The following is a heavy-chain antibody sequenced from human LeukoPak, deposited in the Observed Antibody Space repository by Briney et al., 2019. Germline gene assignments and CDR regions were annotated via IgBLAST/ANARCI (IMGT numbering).Heavy chain of an antibody. Sequence: PSETLSLTCTVSGGSISSGNYHWGWIRQPPGKGLEWIASMYYSGSTFYNPSLKSRVTISVDTSKNQFSLRLSSVTAADTAVYYCASLRSLMTLAGLDSWGQGTLVTVSS. D-gene: IGHD6-19*01. CDR2: MYYSGST. CDR1: GGSISSGNYH. V-gene: IGHV4-39*01. J-gene: IGHJ4*02. CDR3: ASLRSLMTLAGLDS.